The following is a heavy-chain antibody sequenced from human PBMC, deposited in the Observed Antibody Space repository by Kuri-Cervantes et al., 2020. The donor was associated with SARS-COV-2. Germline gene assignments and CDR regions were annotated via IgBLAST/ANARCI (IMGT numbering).Heavy chain of an antibody. CDR1: GGSISSYY. J-gene: IGHJ4*02. V-gene: IGHV4-59*08. Sequence: SETLSLTCTVSGGSISSYYWSWIRQPPGKGLEWIGSIYHSGSTYYNPSLKSRVTISVDTSKNQFSLKLSSVTAAGTAVYYCARQGTIGPAAIEYYDYWGQGTLVTVSS. D-gene: IGHD2-2*01. CDR3: ARQGTIGPAAIEYYDY. CDR2: IYHSGST.